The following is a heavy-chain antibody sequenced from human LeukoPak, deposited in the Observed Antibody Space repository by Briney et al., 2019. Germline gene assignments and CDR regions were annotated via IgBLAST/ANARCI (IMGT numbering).Heavy chain of an antibody. CDR3: ARDGFGEFVYYFDY. CDR2: ISAYNGNT. J-gene: IGHJ4*02. Sequence: GASVKVSCKASGYTFTSYGISWVRQAPGQGLEWMGWISAYNGNTNYAQKLQGRVTMTTDTSTSTAYMELRSLRSDDTAVYYCARDGFGEFVYYFDYWSQGTLVTVSS. V-gene: IGHV1-18*01. CDR1: GYTFTSYG. D-gene: IGHD3-10*01.